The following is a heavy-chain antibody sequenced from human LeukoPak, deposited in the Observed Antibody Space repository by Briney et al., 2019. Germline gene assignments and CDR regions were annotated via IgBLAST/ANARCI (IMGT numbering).Heavy chain of an antibody. V-gene: IGHV3-30-3*01. Sequence: GGSLRLSCAASGFTFSSYAMHWVRQAPGKGLEWVADISYDGSNRYYADSVKGRFTISRDNSKNTLYLQMNSLRAEDTAVYYCARDVTDSSGWTLSYYYGMDVWGQGTTVTVSS. J-gene: IGHJ6*02. D-gene: IGHD6-19*01. CDR3: ARDVTDSSGWTLSYYYGMDV. CDR1: GFTFSSYA. CDR2: ISYDGSNR.